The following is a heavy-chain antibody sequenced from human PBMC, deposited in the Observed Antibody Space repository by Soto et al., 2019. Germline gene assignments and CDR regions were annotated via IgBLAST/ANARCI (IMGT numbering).Heavy chain of an antibody. CDR2: INHSGST. Sequence: SETLSLTCAVYVGSFSGYYWSWIRQPPGKGLEWIGEINHSGSTNYNPSLKSRVTISVDTSKNQFSLKLSSVTAADTAVYYCASRIRRIDYWGQGTLVTVSS. CDR1: VGSFSGYY. V-gene: IGHV4-34*01. CDR3: ASRIRRIDY. D-gene: IGHD2-15*01. J-gene: IGHJ4*02.